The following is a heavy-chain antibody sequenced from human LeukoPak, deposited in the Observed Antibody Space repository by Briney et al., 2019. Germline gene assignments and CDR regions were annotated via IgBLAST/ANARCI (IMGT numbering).Heavy chain of an antibody. CDR3: ARVSDNLDYGDHIDY. D-gene: IGHD4-17*01. Sequence: APVKVSCKASGYTFTGYYMHWVRQAPGQGLEWMGWINPNSGGTNYAQKFQGRVTMTRDTSISTAYMGLSRLRSDDTAVYYCARVSDNLDYGDHIDYWGQGTLVTVSS. CDR1: GYTFTGYY. CDR2: INPNSGGT. V-gene: IGHV1-2*02. J-gene: IGHJ4*02.